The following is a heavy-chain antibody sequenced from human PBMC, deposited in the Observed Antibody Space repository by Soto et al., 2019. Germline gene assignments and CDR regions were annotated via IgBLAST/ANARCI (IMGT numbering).Heavy chain of an antibody. CDR2: ISYDGSNK. D-gene: IGHD2-2*02. V-gene: IGHV3-30*03. CDR1: GFTFSSYG. J-gene: IGHJ4*02. Sequence: QVQLVESGGGVVQPGRSLRLSCAASGFTFSSYGMHWVRQSPGQGLEWVAVISYDGSNKYYADSVKGRFTISIDNSKNTLYLQRNSLRAEDTAVYYCTRGAVAPHPPRRYCSSTSCYTSDYWGQGTLVTVSS. CDR3: TRGAVAPHPPRRYCSSTSCYTSDY.